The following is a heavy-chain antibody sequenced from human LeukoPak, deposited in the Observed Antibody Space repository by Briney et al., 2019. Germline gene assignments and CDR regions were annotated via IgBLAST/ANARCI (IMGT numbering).Heavy chain of an antibody. CDR1: GFTFSSYW. D-gene: IGHD4-17*01. V-gene: IGHV3-74*01. Sequence: KPGGSLRLSCAASGFTFSSYWMHWVRQAPGKGLVWVSRINSDGSSTSYADSVKGRFTISRDNAKNSLYLQMNSLRAEDTAVYYCARETVTTYPTYYYYMDVWGKGTTVTVSS. CDR3: ARETVTTYPTYYYYMDV. CDR2: INSDGSST. J-gene: IGHJ6*03.